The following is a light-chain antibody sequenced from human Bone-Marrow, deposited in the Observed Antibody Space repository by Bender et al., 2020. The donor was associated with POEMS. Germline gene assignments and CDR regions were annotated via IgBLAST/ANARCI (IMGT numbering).Light chain of an antibody. Sequence: SSELRQPPSLSVSPGQTATITCSGEMLANQYVYWYQQRPGQAPLLVMKKDTERPSGIPERFSGATSGTHGTLTISGVHTKDEADYYCQAWDRSTVVFGGGTKLTVL. V-gene: IGLV3-25*03. CDR1: MLANQY. CDR3: QAWDRSTVV. CDR2: KDT. J-gene: IGLJ2*01.